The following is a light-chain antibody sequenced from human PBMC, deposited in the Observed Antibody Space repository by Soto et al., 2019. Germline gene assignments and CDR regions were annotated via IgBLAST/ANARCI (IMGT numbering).Light chain of an antibody. Sequence: DIQMTQSPPSLSASVGDRVTITCRASPSIGSYLNWYQQQPGKAPKLLIYAASSLRSGVPSRFAGGGSGTAFALTITNLQPDDFATYYWQQSYNTPPYTFGQGTKLEIK. V-gene: IGKV1-39*01. J-gene: IGKJ2*01. CDR3: QQSYNTPPYT. CDR1: PSIGSY. CDR2: AAS.